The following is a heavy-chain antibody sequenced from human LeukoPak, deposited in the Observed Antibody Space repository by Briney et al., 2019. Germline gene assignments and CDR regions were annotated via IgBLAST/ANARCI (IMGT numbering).Heavy chain of an antibody. CDR3: ARGYSSNWYCFDY. CDR1: GGSISTYY. J-gene: IGHJ4*02. Sequence: SETLSLTCTVSGGSISTYYWTWLRQPPGKGLEWIGYIYYSGSTNYSPSLKSRVTISVDTSKNQFSLKVSSVTAADTAVYYCARGYSSNWYCFDYWGQGTLVTVSS. CDR2: IYYSGST. V-gene: IGHV4-59*01. D-gene: IGHD6-13*01.